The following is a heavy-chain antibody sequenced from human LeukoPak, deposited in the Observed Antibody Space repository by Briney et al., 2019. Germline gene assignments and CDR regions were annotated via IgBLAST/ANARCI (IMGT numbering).Heavy chain of an antibody. Sequence: GGSLRLSCAASGFTFTTYWMAWVRQAPGKGPEWVANIKQDGSDKYCMDSVKGRFTISRDNANNSLYLQMSSLTVEDTAVYYCERIARAVPDQWGQGTRVTVSS. CDR3: ERIARAVPDQ. CDR2: IKQDGSDK. CDR1: GFTFTTYW. V-gene: IGHV3-7*01. D-gene: IGHD2-21*01. J-gene: IGHJ5*02.